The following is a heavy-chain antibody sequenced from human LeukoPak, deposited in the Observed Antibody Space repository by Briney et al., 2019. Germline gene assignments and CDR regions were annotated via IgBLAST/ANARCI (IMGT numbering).Heavy chain of an antibody. J-gene: IGHJ4*02. CDR2: IKEDGSQI. CDR3: AGSSGWLFDY. D-gene: IGHD6-19*01. CDR1: GFSFSNYW. V-gene: IGHV3-7*01. Sequence: GGSLRLSYVGTGFSFSNYWMNWVRQAPGKGLEWVANIKEDGSQIYYVDSVKGRFTISRDNAKNSVYLQMNSLRAEDTAVYYCAGSSGWLFDYWGQGTLVAVSS.